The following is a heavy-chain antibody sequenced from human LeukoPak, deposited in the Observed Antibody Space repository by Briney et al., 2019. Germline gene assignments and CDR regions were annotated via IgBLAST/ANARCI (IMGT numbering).Heavy chain of an antibody. CDR3: ARENYFDRSGYYPNWLDP. V-gene: IGHV4-59*01. D-gene: IGHD3-22*01. CDR2: IYYTGSN. Sequence: SETLSLTCTVSGGSISSYYWSWVRQPPGKGLEWIGYIYYTGSNNYNPSLKSRVTISVDTSKKQFSLKLRSVTAADTAVYYCARENYFDRSGYYPNWLDPWGQGTLVTVSS. CDR1: GGSISSYY. J-gene: IGHJ5*02.